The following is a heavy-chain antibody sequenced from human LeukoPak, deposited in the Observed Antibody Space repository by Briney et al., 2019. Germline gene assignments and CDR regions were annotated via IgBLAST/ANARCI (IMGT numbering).Heavy chain of an antibody. D-gene: IGHD6-19*01. J-gene: IGHJ4*02. CDR3: ARDAGSSGWIFDY. CDR2: TYYRSKWYN. CDR1: GDSVSSNSAA. V-gene: IGHV6-1*01. Sequence: SQTLSLTCAISGDSVSSNSAAWNWIRQSPPRGLEWLGRTYYRSKWYNDYAVSVKSRITINPDTSKNQFSLQLNSVTPEDTAVYYCARDAGSSGWIFDYWGQGTLVTVSS.